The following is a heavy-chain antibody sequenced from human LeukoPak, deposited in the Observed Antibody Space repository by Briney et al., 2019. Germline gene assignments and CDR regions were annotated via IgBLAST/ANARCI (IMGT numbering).Heavy chain of an antibody. J-gene: IGHJ6*03. CDR3: ARAREDYYYYYMDV. Sequence: GGSLRLSCAASGFTFSNYWMHWVRQAPGKGLVWVSRINSDGINTSYADSVKGRFTISRDNAKNTLYLQMNSLRAEDTAVYYCARAREDYYYYYMDVWGKGTTVTVSS. CDR2: INSDGINT. D-gene: IGHD1-26*01. CDR1: GFTFSNYW. V-gene: IGHV3-74*01.